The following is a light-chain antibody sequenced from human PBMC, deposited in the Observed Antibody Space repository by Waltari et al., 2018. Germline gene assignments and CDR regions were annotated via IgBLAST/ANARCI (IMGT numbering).Light chain of an antibody. CDR2: DVS. Sequence: QSALTQPASVSGSPGQSITLSCTGHSSYVGFYNYVSCYQQHPGKAPKLIIYDVSERPSGVSDRFSDRFSGLQAEDEADYYCNSYTGSGSWVFGGGTKLTVL. CDR1: SSYVGFYNY. CDR3: NSYTGSGSWV. J-gene: IGLJ3*02. V-gene: IGLV2-14*01.